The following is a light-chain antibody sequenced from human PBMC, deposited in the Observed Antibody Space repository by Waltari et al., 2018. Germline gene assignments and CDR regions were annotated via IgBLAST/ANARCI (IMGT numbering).Light chain of an antibody. CDR3: QEYGSSITLT. Sequence: EIVLTQSPGTLSLSPGEGATLSCRASQYVNSNYLAWYQQKPGQAPRLVIYGASTRATAVPDRFSGSGSGTDFTLTISRLEPEDFAVYYCQEYGSSITLTFGGGTKVKIK. CDR2: GAS. CDR1: QYVNSNY. J-gene: IGKJ4*01. V-gene: IGKV3-20*01.